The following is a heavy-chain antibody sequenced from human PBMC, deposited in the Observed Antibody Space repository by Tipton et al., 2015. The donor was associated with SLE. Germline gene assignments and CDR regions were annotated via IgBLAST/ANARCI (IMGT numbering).Heavy chain of an antibody. CDR3: ARVLSCSSTSCSAPGQSPLFDY. Sequence: TLSLTCTVSGGSISSYYWSWIRQPAGKGLEWIGRIYTSGSTNYNPSLKSRVTMSVDTSKNQFSLKLSSVTAADTAVYYCARVLSCSSTSCSAPGQSPLFDYWGQGTLVTVSS. CDR2: IYTSGST. V-gene: IGHV4-4*07. CDR1: GGSISSYY. D-gene: IGHD2-2*01. J-gene: IGHJ4*02.